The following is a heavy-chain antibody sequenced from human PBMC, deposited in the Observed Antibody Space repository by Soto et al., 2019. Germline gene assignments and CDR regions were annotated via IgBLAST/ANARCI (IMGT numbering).Heavy chain of an antibody. Sequence: RASVKVSCKASGYTFTSYAMHWVRQAPGQRLEWMGWINAGNGNTKYSQKFQGRVTITRDTSASTAYMELSSLRSEDTAVYYCARAYYDFWRDPIDYWGQGTLVTVSS. V-gene: IGHV1-3*01. CDR2: INAGNGNT. CDR3: ARAYYDFWRDPIDY. D-gene: IGHD3-3*01. CDR1: GYTFTSYA. J-gene: IGHJ4*02.